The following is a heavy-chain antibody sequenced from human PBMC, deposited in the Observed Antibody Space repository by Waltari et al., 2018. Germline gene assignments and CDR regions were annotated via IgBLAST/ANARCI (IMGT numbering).Heavy chain of an antibody. V-gene: IGHV3-74*01. CDR1: GFTFSSYW. Sequence: EVQLVESGGGFVQPGGTLRLSCAASGFTFSSYWMHWVRQAPGKGLVWVSRINGDGGSTSYADSVKGRFTISRDNANNTLYLQMNSLRAEDTAVYYCTRTRYCSTTSCQVDWFDPWGQGTLVTVSS. CDR3: TRTRYCSTTSCQVDWFDP. J-gene: IGHJ5*02. CDR2: INGDGGST. D-gene: IGHD2-2*01.